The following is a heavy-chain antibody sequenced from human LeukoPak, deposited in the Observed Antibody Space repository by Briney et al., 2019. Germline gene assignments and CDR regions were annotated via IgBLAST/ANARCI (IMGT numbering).Heavy chain of an antibody. CDR2: ISSSGSTI. J-gene: IGHJ6*02. D-gene: IGHD3-3*01. V-gene: IGHV3-11*01. CDR1: GFTFSDYY. Sequence: GGSLRLSCAASGFTFSDYYMSWIRQAPGKGLEWVSYISSSGSTIYYADSVKGRFTISRDNAKNSLYLQMNSLRAEDTAVYYCARDVRFLEWSSYYYGMDAWGQGTTVTVSS. CDR3: ARDVRFLEWSSYYYGMDA.